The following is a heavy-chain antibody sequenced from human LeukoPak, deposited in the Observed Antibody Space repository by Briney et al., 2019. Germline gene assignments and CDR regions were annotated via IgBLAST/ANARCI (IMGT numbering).Heavy chain of an antibody. CDR1: GFTFRSSW. CDR3: ARVTYGSGTYGAFDY. CDR2: IRPDGSEK. J-gene: IGHJ4*02. V-gene: IGHV3-7*03. D-gene: IGHD3-10*01. Sequence: GGSLRLSCAASGFTFRSSWMSWVRLAPGKGLEWVGNIRPDGSEKQYVDSVKGRFTISRDNAQNSLFLQMNSLRAEDTAVYYCARVTYGSGTYGAFDYWGQGTLVTVSS.